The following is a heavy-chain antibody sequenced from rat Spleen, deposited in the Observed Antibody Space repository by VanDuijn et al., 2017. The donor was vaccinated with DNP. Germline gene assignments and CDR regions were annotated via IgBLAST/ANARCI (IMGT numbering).Heavy chain of an antibody. J-gene: IGHJ3*01. CDR1: GFTFSDYY. Sequence: EVQLVESGGGPVQPGRSLKLSCAVSGFTFSDYYMAWVRQAPAKGLEWIARIKGKSTKYATEYAESVKGRFTISRDDSKSSIYLQMNSLKEEDTATYYCNWEGPFGWFAHWGQGTLVTVSS. D-gene: IGHD5-1*01. CDR2: IKGKSTKYAT. CDR3: NWEGPFGWFAH. V-gene: IGHV6-10*01.